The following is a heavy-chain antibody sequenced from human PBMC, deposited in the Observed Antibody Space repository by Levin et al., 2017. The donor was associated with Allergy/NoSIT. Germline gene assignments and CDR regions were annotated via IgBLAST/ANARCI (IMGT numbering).Heavy chain of an antibody. CDR3: ARDFRDCSSTSCRRSFDY. V-gene: IGHV1-46*03. CDR2: INPSGGST. D-gene: IGHD2-2*01. CDR1: GYTFTSYY. Sequence: GASVKVSCKASGYTFTSYYMHWVRQAPGQGLEWMGIINPSGGSTSYAQKFQGRVTMTRDTSTSTVYMELSSLRSEDTAVYYCARDFRDCSSTSCRRSFDYWGQGTLVTVSS. J-gene: IGHJ4*02.